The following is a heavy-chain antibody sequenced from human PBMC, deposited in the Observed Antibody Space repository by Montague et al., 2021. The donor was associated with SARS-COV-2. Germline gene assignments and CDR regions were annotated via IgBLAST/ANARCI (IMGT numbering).Heavy chain of an antibody. CDR3: ARVSDFWSGYYTAVGAFDI. Sequence: SETLSLTCTVSGGSISSYYWSWIRQPPGKGLEWIGYIYYSGSTNYNPSLKSRVTISVDTSKNQFSLKLSSVTAADTAVYYWARVSDFWSGYYTAVGAFDIWGRGTMVTVSS. J-gene: IGHJ3*02. V-gene: IGHV4-59*01. CDR2: IYYSGST. D-gene: IGHD3-3*01. CDR1: GGSISSYY.